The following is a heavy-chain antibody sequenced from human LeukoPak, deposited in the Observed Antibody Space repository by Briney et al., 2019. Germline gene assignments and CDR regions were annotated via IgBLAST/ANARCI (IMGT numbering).Heavy chain of an antibody. CDR2: ISGTSTNI. J-gene: IGHJ4*02. Sequence: GESLRLSCAASGFTFSDYRMNWVRQAPGKGLEWVSSISGTSTNIYYADSVKGRFTISRDNAKNSVYLQMNSLRAEDTAVYYCARDASSGYYYPYAQDYWGQGTLVTVSS. CDR1: GFTFSDYR. V-gene: IGHV3-21*01. D-gene: IGHD3-22*01. CDR3: ARDASSGYYYPYAQDY.